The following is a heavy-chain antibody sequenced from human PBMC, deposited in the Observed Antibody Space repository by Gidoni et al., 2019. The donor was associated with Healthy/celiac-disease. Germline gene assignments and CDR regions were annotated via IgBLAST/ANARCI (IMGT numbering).Heavy chain of an antibody. CDR1: GFTFSSYS. Sequence: EVQLVESGGGLVKPGGSLRLSCAASGFTFSSYSMTWVRQAPGKGLEWVSSISSSSSYIYYADSVKGRFTISRDNAKNSLYLQMNSLRAEDTAVYYCARDVPYCSGGSCYTDLAFDIWGQGTMVTVSS. CDR3: ARDVPYCSGGSCYTDLAFDI. CDR2: ISSSSSYI. V-gene: IGHV3-21*01. D-gene: IGHD2-15*01. J-gene: IGHJ3*02.